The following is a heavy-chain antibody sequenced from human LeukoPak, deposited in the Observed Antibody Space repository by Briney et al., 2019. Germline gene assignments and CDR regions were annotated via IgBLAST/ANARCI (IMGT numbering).Heavy chain of an antibody. J-gene: IGHJ6*04. D-gene: IGHD3-10*01. V-gene: IGHV3-53*01. Sequence: GGSLRLSCAASGFTVSSNYMSWVRQAPGKGLGWVSVIYSGGSTYYADSVKGRFTISRDNSKNTLYLQMNSLRAEDTAVYYCARGPHYYGSGPTRKKGGMDVWGKGTTVTVSS. CDR1: GFTVSSNY. CDR3: ARGPHYYGSGPTRKKGGMDV. CDR2: IYSGGST.